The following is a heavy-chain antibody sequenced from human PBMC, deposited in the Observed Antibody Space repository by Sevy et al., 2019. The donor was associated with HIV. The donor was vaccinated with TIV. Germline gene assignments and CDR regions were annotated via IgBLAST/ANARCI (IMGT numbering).Heavy chain of an antibody. CDR3: ARDRRFCGNECYLYYYYGMDV. D-gene: IGHD3-16*02. CDR2: IHADGSS. Sequence: GGSLRLSCAASGFNVNDNYMTWVRQAPGKGLEWVSIIHADGSSYYADSVKGRFTMSRDDPKNIGNLQMNSLRADDTAVYYCARDRRFCGNECYLYYYYGMDVWGQGTAVTVSS. J-gene: IGHJ6*02. V-gene: IGHV3-53*01. CDR1: GFNVNDNY.